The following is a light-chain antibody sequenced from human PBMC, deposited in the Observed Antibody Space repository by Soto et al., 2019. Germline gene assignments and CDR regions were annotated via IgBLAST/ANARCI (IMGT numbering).Light chain of an antibody. CDR1: QTVTSK. CDR2: GAS. V-gene: IGKV3-15*01. J-gene: IGKJ1*01. CDR3: QQYYDWPLT. Sequence: EVVMMQSPVTLSVSPGERVTLSCRASQTVTSKLAWYQQKPGQAPRLLIYGASTGATGIPARFSGSVSGTEFTLTLSSLQSEDFAVYYCQQYYDWPLTFGQGTKVELK.